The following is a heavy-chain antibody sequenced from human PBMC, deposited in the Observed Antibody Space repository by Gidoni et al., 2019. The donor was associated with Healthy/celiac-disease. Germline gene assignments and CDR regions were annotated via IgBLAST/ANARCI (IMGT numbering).Heavy chain of an antibody. J-gene: IGHJ6*03. V-gene: IGHV4-59*01. CDR1: GGSISSYY. Sequence: QVQLQESGPGLVKPSETLSLTCTVSGGSISSYYWSWIRQPPGKGLEWIGYMHHSGSTNYNPSLKSRVTISADTSKKEFSLKLNSVTAADTAVYYCARGVVPDVNEAGGLYYYYVDVWGKGTTVTVSS. CDR2: MHHSGST. CDR3: ARGVVPDVNEAGGLYYYYVDV. D-gene: IGHD2-2*01.